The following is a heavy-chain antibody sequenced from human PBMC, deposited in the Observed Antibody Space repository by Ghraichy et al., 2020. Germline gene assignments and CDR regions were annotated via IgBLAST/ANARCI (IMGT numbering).Heavy chain of an antibody. CDR3: AKDTDVAPEPYSSSSGFDY. V-gene: IGHV3-23*01. Sequence: GSLRLSCAASGFTFSSYAMSWVRQAPGKGLEWVSAISGSGGSTYYADSVKGRFTISRDNSKNTLYLQMNSLRAEDTAVYYCAKDTDVAPEPYSSSSGFDYWGQGTLVTVSS. J-gene: IGHJ4*02. D-gene: IGHD6-6*01. CDR1: GFTFSSYA. CDR2: ISGSGGST.